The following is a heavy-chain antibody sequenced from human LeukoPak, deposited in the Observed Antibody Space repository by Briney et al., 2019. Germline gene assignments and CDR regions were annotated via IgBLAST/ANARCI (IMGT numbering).Heavy chain of an antibody. CDR1: GMNFRSYT. D-gene: IGHD3-10*01. J-gene: IGHJ4*02. CDR3: ARDYSGGGLDY. V-gene: IGHV3-30*04. CDR2: ISFDGTTK. Sequence: GGSLRLSCAASGMNFRSYTMHWVRQAPGKGLQYVAVISFDGTTKLYADAVRGRFTISRDNSKNTLYLQVDSLRTEDTAVYYWARDYSGGGLDYWGQGTLVTVSS.